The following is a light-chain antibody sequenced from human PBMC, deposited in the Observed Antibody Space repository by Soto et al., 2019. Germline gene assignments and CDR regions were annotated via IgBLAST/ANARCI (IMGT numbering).Light chain of an antibody. Sequence: DIQMTQSASTLSASVGGRVTITCRASQSIDSWLAWYQQKPGNAPKLLIYKSSTLESGVPSRFSGSGSWTEFTLTISSLQPDDFATYYCQQYNNNSPFTFGPGTKVDI. CDR3: QQYNNNSPFT. V-gene: IGKV1-5*03. CDR1: QSIDSW. CDR2: KSS. J-gene: IGKJ3*01.